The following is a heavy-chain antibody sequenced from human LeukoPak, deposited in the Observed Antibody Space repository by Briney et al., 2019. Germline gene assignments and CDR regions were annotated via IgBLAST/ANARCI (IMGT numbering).Heavy chain of an antibody. CDR1: GGTFSSYA. V-gene: IGHV1-69*13. D-gene: IGHD4-23*01. CDR3: ARGWPAETTVVTPYNY. J-gene: IGHJ4*02. Sequence: SVKVSCKASGGTFSSYAINWVRQAPGQGLEWMGGIIPIFGTANYAQKFQGRVTITAVESMSTAYMEVSSLRSEDTAVYYCARGWPAETTVVTPYNYWGQGTLVTVSS. CDR2: IIPIFGTA.